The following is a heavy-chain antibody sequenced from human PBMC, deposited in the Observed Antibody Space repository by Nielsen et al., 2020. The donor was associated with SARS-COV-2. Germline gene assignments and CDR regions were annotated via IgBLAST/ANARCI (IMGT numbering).Heavy chain of an antibody. J-gene: IGHJ6*02. CDR1: GYTFSSYG. D-gene: IGHD6-6*01. CDR3: ARDIRSSSQYSYNYYGMDV. CDR2: INAYNGNT. V-gene: IGHV1-18*01. Sequence: ASVKVSCKASGYTFSSYGITWVRQDPGQGLERMGWINAYNGNTNYEERFQGRVTMTTDTSTSTAYMELRSLRSDDTAVYYCARDIRSSSQYSYNYYGMDVWGQGTTVTVSS.